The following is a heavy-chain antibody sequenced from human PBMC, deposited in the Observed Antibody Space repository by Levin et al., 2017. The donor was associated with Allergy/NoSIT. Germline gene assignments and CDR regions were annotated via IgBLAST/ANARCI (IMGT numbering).Heavy chain of an antibody. D-gene: IGHD5-12*01. CDR2: ISGNSNYM. Sequence: SCAASGFTFSIYHMNWVRQAPGRGLEWVSSISGNSNYMYYGDSVKGRFTIYRDNAKNSLYLQMKSLRAEDTAVYYCARDLTGVATTLDYWGQGTLVTVSS. CDR1: GFTFSIYH. J-gene: IGHJ4*02. CDR3: ARDLTGVATTLDY. V-gene: IGHV3-21*01.